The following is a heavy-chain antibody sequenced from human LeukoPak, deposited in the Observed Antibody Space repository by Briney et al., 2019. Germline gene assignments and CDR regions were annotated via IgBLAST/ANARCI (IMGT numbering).Heavy chain of an antibody. CDR2: INPSGGST. CDR3: ARAIPQYCSSTSCYLIDY. CDR1: GYTFTSYA. Sequence: GASVKVSCKASGYTFTSYAMNWVRQAPGQGLEWMGIINPSGGSTSYAQKFQGRVTMTRDTSTSTVYMELSSLRSEDTAVYYCARAIPQYCSSTSCYLIDYWGQGTLVTVSS. J-gene: IGHJ4*02. V-gene: IGHV1-46*01. D-gene: IGHD2-2*01.